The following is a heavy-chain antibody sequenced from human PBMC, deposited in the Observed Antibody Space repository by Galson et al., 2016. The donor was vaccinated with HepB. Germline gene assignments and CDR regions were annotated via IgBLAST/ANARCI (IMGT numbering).Heavy chain of an antibody. Sequence: SETLSLTCTVSGGSVSSYYWSWIRQPPGKGLEWIGYIYYSGSTNYNPSLKRRVTISVDTSKNQFSLKLRSVTAADTAVYYCARDQNGSYMAYWGLGTLVTVSS. CDR3: ARDQNGSYMAY. V-gene: IGHV4-59*02. CDR2: IYYSGST. CDR1: GGSVSSYY. J-gene: IGHJ4*02. D-gene: IGHD1-26*01.